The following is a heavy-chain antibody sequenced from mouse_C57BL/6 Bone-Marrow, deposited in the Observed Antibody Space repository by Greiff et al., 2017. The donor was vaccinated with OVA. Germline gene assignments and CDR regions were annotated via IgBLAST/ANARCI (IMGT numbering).Heavy chain of an antibody. D-gene: IGHD1-1*01. CDR2: IFPGSGST. J-gene: IGHJ2*01. CDR1: GYTFTDYY. V-gene: IGHV1-75*01. Sequence: QVQLQQSGPELVKPGASVKISCKASGYTFTDYYINWVKQRPGQGLEWIGWIFPGSGSTYYNEKFKGKATLTVDKSSSTAYMLLSSLTSEYSAVYFCASFPITTVVATDYWGQGTTLTVSS. CDR3: ASFPITTVVATDY.